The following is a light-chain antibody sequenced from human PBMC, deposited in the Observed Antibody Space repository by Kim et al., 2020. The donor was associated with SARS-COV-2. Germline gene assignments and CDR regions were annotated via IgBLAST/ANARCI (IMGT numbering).Light chain of an antibody. CDR1: RSNIGTGYD. V-gene: IGLV1-40*01. Sequence: QSVLTQPPSVSGAPGQRVTISCTGTRSNIGTGYDVHWYQQLPGKAPKLLIYNNNNRPSGVPDRFSGSKSGTSVSLAITGLQAEDEADYYCQSYDSSLSGYVFGTGTKVTVL. J-gene: IGLJ1*01. CDR2: NNN. CDR3: QSYDSSLSGYV.